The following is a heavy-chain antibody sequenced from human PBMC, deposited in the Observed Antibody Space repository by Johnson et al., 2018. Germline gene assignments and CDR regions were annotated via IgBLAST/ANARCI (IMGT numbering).Heavy chain of an antibody. CDR1: GFTFSSYG. V-gene: IGHV3-33*06. CDR3: AKDGDPCRDGSWFSAYYAMNV. D-gene: IGHD2-15*01. CDR2: IWYDGSNK. J-gene: IGHJ6*02. Sequence: QLVQSGGGVVQPGRSLRLSCAASGFTFSSYGMHWVRQAPGKGLEWVAVIWYDGSNKYYADSVKGRFTISRDNSKKTVYLQMNCLRPEDTAVYYCAKDGDPCRDGSWFSAYYAMNVWGQGTTVTVCS.